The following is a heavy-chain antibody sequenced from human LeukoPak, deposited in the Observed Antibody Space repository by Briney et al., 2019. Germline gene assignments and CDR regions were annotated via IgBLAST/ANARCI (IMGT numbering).Heavy chain of an antibody. J-gene: IGHJ4*02. CDR2: IYYSGST. CDR1: GGSISSYY. V-gene: IGHV4-59*01. Sequence: PSETLSLTCTVSGGSISSYYWSWIRQPPGKGLEWIGYIYYSGSTNYNPSLKSRVTISVDTSKNQFSLKLSSVTAADTAVYYCARCYGDYWICDYWGQGTLVTVSS. D-gene: IGHD4-17*01. CDR3: ARCYGDYWICDY.